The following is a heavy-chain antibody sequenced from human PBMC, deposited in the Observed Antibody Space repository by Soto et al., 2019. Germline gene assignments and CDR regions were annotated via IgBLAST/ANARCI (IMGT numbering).Heavy chain of an antibody. CDR2: ILYDGSNK. D-gene: IGHD6-13*01. J-gene: IGHJ4*02. V-gene: IGHV3-33*01. Sequence: QVQLVESGGGVVQPGRSLRLSCAASGFTFSSYGMHWVRQAPGKGLEWVAVILYDGSNKYYADSVKGRFTISRYNSKNTLYLQMNSLRAEYTAVYYCARDPGIAATHYYFDYWGQGTLVTVSS. CDR1: GFTFSSYG. CDR3: ARDPGIAATHYYFDY.